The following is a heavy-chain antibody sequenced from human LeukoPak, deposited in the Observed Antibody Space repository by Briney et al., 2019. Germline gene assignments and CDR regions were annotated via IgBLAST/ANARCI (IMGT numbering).Heavy chain of an antibody. CDR1: GGSISSFY. D-gene: IGHD2-2*01. Sequence: SETLSLTCTASGGSISSFYWSWIRQPPGKALEWVGYIYYAGSSNYNPSLKSRLTMSVDTSKNQFSLNLSSVTAADTAVYYCARDRNTRGTDVWGQGTTVTVSS. CDR2: IYYAGSS. V-gene: IGHV4-59*01. CDR3: ARDRNTRGTDV. J-gene: IGHJ6*02.